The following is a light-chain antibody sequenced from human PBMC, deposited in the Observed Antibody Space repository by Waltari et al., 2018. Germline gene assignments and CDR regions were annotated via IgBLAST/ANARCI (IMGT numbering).Light chain of an antibody. CDR3: QSYDTSLSVV. CDR2: GST. CDR1: GANIGAGYD. J-gene: IGLJ3*02. Sequence: QSVLTQPPSVSGAPGQRVTTSCPGSGANIGAGYDVHWYQQLPRAAPKLLIYGSTSRPLGVPARFFGSTSGTSASLAITGLQAEDEADYYCQSYDTSLSVVFGGGTKLTVL. V-gene: IGLV1-40*01.